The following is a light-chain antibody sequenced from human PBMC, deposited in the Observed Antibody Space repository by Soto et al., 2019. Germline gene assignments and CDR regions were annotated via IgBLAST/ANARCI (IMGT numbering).Light chain of an antibody. CDR2: GAS. CDR3: HQYGGSPPFT. CDR1: QSVSSNY. Sequence: EIVLTQSPGTLSLSPGERATLSCRASQSVSSNYLAWYQQKPGQAPRLLIYGASNRASGIPDRFSGGASGTGFTLTINRLEPEDCALYFCHQYGGSPPFTFGQGTKVEIK. V-gene: IGKV3-20*01. J-gene: IGKJ2*01.